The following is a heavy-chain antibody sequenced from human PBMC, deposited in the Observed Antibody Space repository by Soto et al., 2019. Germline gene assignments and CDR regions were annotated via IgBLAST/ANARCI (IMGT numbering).Heavy chain of an antibody. Sequence: QVQLQESGPGLVKPSQTLSLTCTVSGGSISSGDYYWSWIRQPPGKGLAWIGYIYYSGSTYYNPSLKSRVTISVDTSKTQFSLKLSSVTAADTAVYYCAKFPWAVTTEYFQHWGQGTLVTVSS. CDR1: GGSISSGDYY. D-gene: IGHD4-17*01. CDR3: AKFPWAVTTEYFQH. CDR2: IYYSGST. J-gene: IGHJ1*01. V-gene: IGHV4-30-4*01.